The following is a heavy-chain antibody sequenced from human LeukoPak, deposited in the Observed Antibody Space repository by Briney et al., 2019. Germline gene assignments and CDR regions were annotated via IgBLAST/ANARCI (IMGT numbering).Heavy chain of an antibody. V-gene: IGHV4-39*07. J-gene: IGHJ5*02. Sequence: PSETLSLTCTVSGGSISSSSYYWGWIRQPPGKGLEWIGSIYYSGSTYYNPSLKSRVTISVDTSKNQFSLKLSSVTAADTAVYYCARDPVAGTIWDWFDPWGQGTLVTVSS. CDR3: ARDPVAGTIWDWFDP. CDR1: GGSISSSSYY. CDR2: IYYSGST. D-gene: IGHD6-19*01.